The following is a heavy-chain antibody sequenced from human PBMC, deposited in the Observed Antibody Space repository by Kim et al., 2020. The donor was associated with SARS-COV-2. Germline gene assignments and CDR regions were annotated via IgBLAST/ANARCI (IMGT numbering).Heavy chain of an antibody. J-gene: IGHJ4*02. CDR1: GFTFSSYA. CDR2: ISYDGINK. Sequence: GGSLRLSCAASGFTFSSYAMHWVRQAPGKGLEWVGLISYDGINKYYADSVKGRFTISRDNSENTLSLQMDSLRAEDTAVYYCAKDGHYYGSGNVPNKWGQGTPVTVSS. V-gene: IGHV3-30*18. D-gene: IGHD3-10*01. CDR3: AKDGHYYGSGNVPNK.